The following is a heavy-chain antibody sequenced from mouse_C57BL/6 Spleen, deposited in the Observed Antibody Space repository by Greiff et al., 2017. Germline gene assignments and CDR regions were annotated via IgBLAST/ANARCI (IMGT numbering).Heavy chain of an antibody. CDR2: IYPSDSET. V-gene: IGHV1-52*01. Sequence: VQLQQPGAELVRPGSSVKLSCKASGYTFTSYWMHWVKQRPIQGLEWIGNIYPSDSETHYNQQFKDKATLTVDKSSSTAYMQLSSLTSEDSAVXYCAGRLKANDAMDYWGQGTMVTVSA. D-gene: IGHD1-1*02. J-gene: IGHJ3*01. CDR1: GYTFTSYW. CDR3: AGRLKANDAMDY.